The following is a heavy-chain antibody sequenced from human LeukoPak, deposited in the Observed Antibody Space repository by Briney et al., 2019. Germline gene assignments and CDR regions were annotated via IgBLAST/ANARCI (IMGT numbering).Heavy chain of an antibody. V-gene: IGHV4-39*01. Sequence: SETLSLTCTVSGGSISSSSYYWGWIRQPPGKGLEWIGSIYYSGSTYYNPSLKSRVTISVGTSKNQFSLKLSSVTAADTAVYYCATITPYYYDSSGSYWGQGTLVTVSS. CDR2: IYYSGST. J-gene: IGHJ4*02. CDR3: ATITPYYYDSSGSY. D-gene: IGHD3-22*01. CDR1: GGSISSSSYY.